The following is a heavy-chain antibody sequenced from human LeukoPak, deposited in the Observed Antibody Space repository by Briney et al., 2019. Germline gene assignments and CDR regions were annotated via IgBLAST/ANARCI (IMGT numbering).Heavy chain of an antibody. CDR3: ARDGYSSGWYSNAFDI. CDR1: GFTFSSYS. D-gene: IGHD6-19*01. CDR2: ISSSSSYI. V-gene: IGHV3-21*01. Sequence: GGSLRLSCAASGFTFSSYSMNWVRQAPGKGLEWVSSISSSSSYIYYADSVKGRFTISRDNAKNSLYLQMNSLRAEDTAVYYCARDGYSSGWYSNAFDIWGQGTMVTVSS. J-gene: IGHJ3*02.